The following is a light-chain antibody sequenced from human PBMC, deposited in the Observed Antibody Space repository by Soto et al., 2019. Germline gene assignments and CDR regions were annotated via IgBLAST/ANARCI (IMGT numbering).Light chain of an antibody. CDR1: SSDVGGYDF. J-gene: IGLJ1*01. Sequence: QSVLTQPRSVSGSPGQSVTISCTGTSSDVGGYDFVSWFQHHPGKPPKLIMYDVSKRPSGVPDRFSGSKSGNTASLTISGLQAEDEADYYCCSYAGSYTFVFGTGTRSPP. CDR2: DVS. V-gene: IGLV2-11*01. CDR3: CSYAGSYTFV.